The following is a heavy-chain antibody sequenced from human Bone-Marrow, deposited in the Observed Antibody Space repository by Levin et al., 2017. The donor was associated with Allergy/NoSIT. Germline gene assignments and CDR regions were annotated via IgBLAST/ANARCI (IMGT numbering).Heavy chain of an antibody. D-gene: IGHD6-6*01. CDR1: GYTFTSYY. CDR3: AREHSSSSRGTSEYYYYGMDV. J-gene: IGHJ6*02. CDR2: INPSGGST. V-gene: IGHV1-46*01. Sequence: RASVKVSCKASGYTFTSYYMHWVRQAPGQGLEWMGIINPSGGSTSYAQKFQGRVTMTRDTSTSTVYMELSSLRSEDTAVYYCAREHSSSSRGTSEYYYYGMDVWGQGTTVTVSS.